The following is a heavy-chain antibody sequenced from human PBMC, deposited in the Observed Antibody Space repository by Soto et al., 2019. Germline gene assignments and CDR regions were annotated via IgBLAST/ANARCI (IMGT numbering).Heavy chain of an antibody. J-gene: IGHJ4*02. CDR2: ISYDGSNK. D-gene: IGHD3-22*01. CDR1: GFTFSSYA. Sequence: GESLKISCAASGFTFSSYAMHWVRQAPGKGLEWVAVISYDGSNKYYADSVKGRFTISRDNSKNTLYLQMNSLRAEDTAVYYCTRAKDSSGYHDYWGQGTLVTVSS. CDR3: TRAKDSSGYHDY. V-gene: IGHV3-30-3*01.